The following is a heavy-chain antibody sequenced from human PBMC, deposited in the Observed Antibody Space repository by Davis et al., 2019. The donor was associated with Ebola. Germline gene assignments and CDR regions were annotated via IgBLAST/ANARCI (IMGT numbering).Heavy chain of an antibody. CDR1: GFTFSIYD. CDR3: ARAETSILWWSYGMDV. Sequence: GESLKISCAASGFTFSIYDMHWVRQATGKGLEWVSAIGTAGDTYYPGSVKGRFTISRENAKNSLYLQMNSLRAEDTAVYYCARAETSILWWSYGMDVWGQGTTVTVSS. D-gene: IGHD2-21*01. V-gene: IGHV3-13*01. J-gene: IGHJ6*02. CDR2: IGTAGDT.